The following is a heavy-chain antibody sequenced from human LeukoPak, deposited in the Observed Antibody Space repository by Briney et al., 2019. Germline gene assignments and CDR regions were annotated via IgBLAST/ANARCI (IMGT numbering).Heavy chain of an antibody. Sequence: GASVKVSCKASGYTFTGYYMHWVRQAPGHGLEWMGWINPNSGGTNYAQKFQGRVTMTRDTSISTAYMELSRLRSDDTAVYYCARDGLSVGSNLDYWGQGTLVTVSS. CDR1: GYTFTGYY. CDR3: ARDGLSVGSNLDY. J-gene: IGHJ4*02. V-gene: IGHV1-2*02. CDR2: INPNSGGT. D-gene: IGHD3-10*01.